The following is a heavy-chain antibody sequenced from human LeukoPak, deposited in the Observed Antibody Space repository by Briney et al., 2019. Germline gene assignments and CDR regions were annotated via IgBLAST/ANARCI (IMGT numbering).Heavy chain of an antibody. D-gene: IGHD2-21*02. J-gene: IGHJ4*02. CDR1: GFTFSNYW. CDR2: IKQDGSEK. CDR3: VSTATFDY. V-gene: IGHV3-7*01. Sequence: GGSLRLSCAASGFTFSNYWMSWVRQAPGKGLEWVANIKQDGSEKYYVDSVKGRLTISRDNAKNSLYLQMNSLRAEDTAVYYCVSTATFDYWGQGTLVTVPS.